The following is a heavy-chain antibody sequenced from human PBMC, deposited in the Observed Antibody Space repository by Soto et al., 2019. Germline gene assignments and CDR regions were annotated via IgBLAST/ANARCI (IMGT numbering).Heavy chain of an antibody. J-gene: IGHJ6*02. V-gene: IGHV1-3*01. CDR3: ARDPYDSSGYYHYYYYRMDV. CDR1: GYTFTSYG. Sequence: EASVKVSCKASGYTFTSYGIHWVRQAPGQRLEWTGWINAGNGNTKYSEKFQGRVTITRDTSASTAYLELSSLRSEDTAVYYCARDPYDSSGYYHYYYYRMDVWGQGTTVTVSS. D-gene: IGHD3-22*01. CDR2: INAGNGNT.